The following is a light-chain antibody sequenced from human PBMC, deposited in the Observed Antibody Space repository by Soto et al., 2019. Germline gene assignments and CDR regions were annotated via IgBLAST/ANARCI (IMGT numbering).Light chain of an antibody. CDR1: QSVSSN. CDR3: QQYDNWPPIT. V-gene: IGKV3D-15*01. J-gene: IGKJ5*01. Sequence: EIVMTQSPATLSVSPGERATLSCRASQSVSSNLAWYQQKPGQAPRLLIYGASSRATGIPDRFSGSGSGTDFTLTISGLQSEDFAVYYCQQYDNWPPITFGQGTRLEIK. CDR2: GAS.